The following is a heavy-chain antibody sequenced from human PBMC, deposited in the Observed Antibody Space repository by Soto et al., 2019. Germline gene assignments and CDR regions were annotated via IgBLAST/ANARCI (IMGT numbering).Heavy chain of an antibody. V-gene: IGHV3-23*01. CDR3: AKQAGYSSDPFDY. J-gene: IGHJ4*02. CDR2: VSGGGATT. D-gene: IGHD6-19*01. CDR1: VFTFIYFS. Sequence: GWSLRLACASSVFTFIYFSMSWVRQTPATGLEWVSGVSGGGATTYYADSVKGRFTISRDNSKNTLYLQINSLRAEDTAVYYCAKQAGYSSDPFDYWGQGTLVTVSS.